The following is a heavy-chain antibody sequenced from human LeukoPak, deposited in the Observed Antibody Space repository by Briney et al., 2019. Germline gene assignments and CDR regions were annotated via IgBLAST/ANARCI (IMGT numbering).Heavy chain of an antibody. CDR1: GFTFSSYE. CDR2: ISSSGSTI. CDR3: ARVELAAAEYYMDV. V-gene: IGHV3-48*03. Sequence: GGSLRLSCAASGFTFSSYEMNWVRQAPGKGLEWVSYISSSGSTIYYADSVKGRFTISRDNAKNSLYLQMNSLRAEDTAVYYCARVELAAAEYYMDVWGKGTTVTISS. D-gene: IGHD6-13*01. J-gene: IGHJ6*03.